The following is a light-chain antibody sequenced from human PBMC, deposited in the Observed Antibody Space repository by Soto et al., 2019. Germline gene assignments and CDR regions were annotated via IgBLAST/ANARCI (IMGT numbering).Light chain of an antibody. CDR3: QQRSNWPSVT. V-gene: IGKV3-11*01. J-gene: IGKJ5*01. Sequence: EFVLTQSPATLSLSPGERATLSCRASQSVRSYLAWYQQKPGQAPRLLIYDVSNRATGIPARFSGSGSGTDFTLTISSLEPEDFAVYYCQQRSNWPSVTFGQGTRLEIK. CDR1: QSVRSY. CDR2: DVS.